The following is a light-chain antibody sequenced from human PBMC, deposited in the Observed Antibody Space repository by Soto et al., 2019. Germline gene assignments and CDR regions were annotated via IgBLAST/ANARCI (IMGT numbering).Light chain of an antibody. CDR1: SSDVGDYNY. Sequence: QSVLTQPRSVSGSPGQSVTISCTGTSSDVGDYNYVSWYQQYPGKAPKLVIYHVSKRPSGVPDRFSGPKSGNTASLTISGLQAEDEADYYCCSFAGSYTFGVFGGGTQLTVL. CDR2: HVS. CDR3: CSFAGSYTFGV. J-gene: IGLJ3*02. V-gene: IGLV2-11*01.